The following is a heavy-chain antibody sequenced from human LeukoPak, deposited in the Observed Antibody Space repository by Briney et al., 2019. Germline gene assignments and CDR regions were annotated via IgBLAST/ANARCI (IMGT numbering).Heavy chain of an antibody. J-gene: IGHJ4*02. CDR3: ARGPYDY. CDR2: INPNSGDT. Sequence: ASVKVSCKASGYIFTGFYIRWVRQTPGQGLEWMGWINPNSGDTNYAQKFQGGVTMTTDTSINTAYMDLNRLRSDDSAIYYCARGPYDYWGQGTLVTVSS. CDR1: GYIFTGFY. V-gene: IGHV1-2*02.